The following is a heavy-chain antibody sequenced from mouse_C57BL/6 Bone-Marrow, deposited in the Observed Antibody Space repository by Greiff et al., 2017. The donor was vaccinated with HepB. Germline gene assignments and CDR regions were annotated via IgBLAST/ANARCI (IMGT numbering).Heavy chain of an antibody. CDR2: IYPRSGNT. D-gene: IGHD4-1*01. V-gene: IGHV1-81*01. Sequence: VQLQQSGAELARPGASVKLSCKASGYTFTSYGISWVKQRTGQGLEWIGEIYPRSGNTYYNEKFKGKATLTADKSSSTAYMELRSLTSEDSAVYFCASGIYFAMDYWGQGTSVTVSS. CDR1: GYTFTSYG. CDR3: ASGIYFAMDY. J-gene: IGHJ4*01.